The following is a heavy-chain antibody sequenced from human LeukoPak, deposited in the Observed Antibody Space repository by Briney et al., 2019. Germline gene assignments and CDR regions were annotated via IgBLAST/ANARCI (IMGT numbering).Heavy chain of an antibody. V-gene: IGHV4-59*08. CDR2: IYYSGST. J-gene: IGHJ4*02. D-gene: IGHD5-12*01. CDR3: ARQKWPRSDFDY. Sequence: PSETLSLTCTVSGGSISSYYWSWIRQPPGKGLEWIGYIYYSGSTNYNPSLKSRVTISVDTSKNQFSLKLSSVTAADTAVYYCARQKWPRSDFDYWGQGTLVTVSS. CDR1: GGSISSYY.